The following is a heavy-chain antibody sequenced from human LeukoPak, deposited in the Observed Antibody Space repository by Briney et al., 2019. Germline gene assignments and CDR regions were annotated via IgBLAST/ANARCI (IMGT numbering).Heavy chain of an antibody. CDR2: INHSGST. D-gene: IGHD4-23*01. Sequence: SETLSLTCAVLGGSFSGYYWSWIRQPPGKGLEWIGEINHSGSTNYNPSLNSRVTISVDTSKNQFVLKLSSATAADTAVYYCARGGLRWQTLKYFDYLGQGTLVTVSS. CDR3: ARGGLRWQTLKYFDY. J-gene: IGHJ4*02. V-gene: IGHV4-34*01. CDR1: GGSFSGYY.